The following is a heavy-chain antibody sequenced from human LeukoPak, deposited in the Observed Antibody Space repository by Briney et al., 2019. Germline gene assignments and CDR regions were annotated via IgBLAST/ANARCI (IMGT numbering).Heavy chain of an antibody. CDR3: ARMGYYYYGMDV. D-gene: IGHD3-16*01. CDR2: IYYSGST. CDR1: GASTSSSF. Sequence: PSETLSLTCTVSGASTSSSFWSWIRQPPGKGLEWIGYIYYSGSTNYNPSLKSRVTISVDTSKNQFSLKLSSVTAADTAVYYCARMGYYYYGMDVWGQGTTVTVSS. V-gene: IGHV4-59*01. J-gene: IGHJ6*02.